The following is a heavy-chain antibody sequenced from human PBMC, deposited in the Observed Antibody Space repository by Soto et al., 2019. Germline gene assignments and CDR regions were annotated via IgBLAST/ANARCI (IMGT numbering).Heavy chain of an antibody. Sequence: QVQLVQSGAEVKKPGSSVKVSCKASGGTFSSYTISWVRQAPGQGLEWMGRIIPILGIANYAQKFQGRVTITADKSTSTAYMELSSLRSEDTAVYYCARHPGFYGDHRNNWFDPWGQGTLVTVSS. J-gene: IGHJ5*02. D-gene: IGHD4-17*01. V-gene: IGHV1-69*02. CDR1: GGTFSSYT. CDR3: ARHPGFYGDHRNNWFDP. CDR2: IIPILGIA.